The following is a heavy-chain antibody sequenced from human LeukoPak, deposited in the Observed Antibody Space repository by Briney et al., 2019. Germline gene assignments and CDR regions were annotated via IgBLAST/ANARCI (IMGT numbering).Heavy chain of an antibody. D-gene: IGHD3-10*01. J-gene: IGHJ4*02. CDR1: GGSVSSYY. CDR3: ASFGDTGETN. Sequence: SETLSLTCTVSGGSVSSYYWSWIRQPPGKGLEWIGYIYYSGSTNYNPSLKSRVTISVDTSKNQFSLKLSSVTAADTAVYYCASFGDTGETNWGQGTLVTVSS. CDR2: IYYSGST. V-gene: IGHV4-59*02.